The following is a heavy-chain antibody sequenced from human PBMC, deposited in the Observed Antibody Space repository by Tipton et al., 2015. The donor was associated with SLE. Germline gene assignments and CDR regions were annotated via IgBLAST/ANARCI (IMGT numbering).Heavy chain of an antibody. D-gene: IGHD1-26*01. V-gene: IGHV4-59*08. CDR2: TSYSGST. J-gene: IGHJ3*02. CDR1: GDTISDHY. Sequence: TLSLTCTVSGDTISDHYWSWIRQPPGKGLEWIGYTSYSGSTNYSPSLKSRVTMSVDTSNNQFSLKLSSVTAADTAVYYCAAQRKVGATKSAFDIWGQGTKVTVSS. CDR3: AAQRKVGATKSAFDI.